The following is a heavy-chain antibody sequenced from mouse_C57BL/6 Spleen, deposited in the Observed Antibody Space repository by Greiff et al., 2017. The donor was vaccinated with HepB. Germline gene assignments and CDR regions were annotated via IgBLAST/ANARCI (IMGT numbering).Heavy chain of an antibody. D-gene: IGHD2-4*01. V-gene: IGHV1-22*01. CDR1: GYTFTDYN. CDR3: ARPYDYDGPWFAY. J-gene: IGHJ3*01. CDR2: INPNNGGT. Sequence: VQLQQSGPELVKPGASVKMSCKASGYTFTDYNMHWVKQSHGKSLEWIGYINPNNGGTSYNQKFKGKATLTVNKSSSTAYMELRSLTSEDSAVYYCARPYDYDGPWFAYWGQGTLVTVSA.